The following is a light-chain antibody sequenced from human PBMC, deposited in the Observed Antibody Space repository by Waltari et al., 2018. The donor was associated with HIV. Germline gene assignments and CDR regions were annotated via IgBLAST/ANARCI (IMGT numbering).Light chain of an antibody. CDR1: SSDVGGYTY. CDR3: CSYAGRYTYV. V-gene: IGLV2-11*01. CDR2: DVT. J-gene: IGLJ1*01. Sequence: QSALTQPRSVSGSPGQSVTISCSGTSSDVGGYTYVSWYQPHPGKAPKFMIYDVTTRPSGVPYRYSGSKSGNTASLTISELQAEDEGDYYCCSYAGRYTYVVGTGTKVTVL.